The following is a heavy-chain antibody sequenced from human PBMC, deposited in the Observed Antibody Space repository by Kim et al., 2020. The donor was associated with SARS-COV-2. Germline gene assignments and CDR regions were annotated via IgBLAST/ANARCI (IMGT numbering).Heavy chain of an antibody. V-gene: IGHV1-3*01. CDR1: GYTFTSYA. D-gene: IGHD3-16*01. CDR3: ARDKGGEGGVFDY. J-gene: IGHJ4*02. Sequence: ASVKVSCKASGYTFTSYAMHWVRQAPGQRLEWMGWINAGNGNTKYSQKFQGRVTITRDTSASTAYMELSSLRSEDTAVYYCARDKGGEGGVFDYWGQGTLVTVSS. CDR2: INAGNGNT.